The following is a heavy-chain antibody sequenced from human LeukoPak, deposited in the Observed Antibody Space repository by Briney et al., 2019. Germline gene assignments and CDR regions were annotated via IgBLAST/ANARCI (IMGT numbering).Heavy chain of an antibody. CDR3: ARHYSGAYGLGY. D-gene: IGHD1-26*01. CDR1: GFTFSSFG. J-gene: IGHJ4*02. CDR2: ISSTSSTI. V-gene: IGHV3-48*01. Sequence: GGSLRLSCAASGFTFSSFGMNRVRQAPGKGLEWISYISSTSSTIYYADSVKGRFTISRDSAKNSLYLQMNSLRAEDTAVYYCARHYSGAYGLGYWGQGTLVTVSS.